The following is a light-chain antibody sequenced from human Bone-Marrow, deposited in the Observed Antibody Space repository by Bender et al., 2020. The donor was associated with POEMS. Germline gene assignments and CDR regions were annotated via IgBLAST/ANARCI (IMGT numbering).Light chain of an antibody. Sequence: QSALTQPASVSGSPGQSITISCAGTTSDIVNSAYVSWYQQHPGKAPKLIIFDVTQRPSGVPDRFSGSKSGDTASLTISGLQAEDEATYYCCSYAGSYTYVFGTATEVTVV. V-gene: IGLV2-11*01. CDR2: DVT. J-gene: IGLJ1*01. CDR1: TSDIVNSAY. CDR3: CSYAGSYTYV.